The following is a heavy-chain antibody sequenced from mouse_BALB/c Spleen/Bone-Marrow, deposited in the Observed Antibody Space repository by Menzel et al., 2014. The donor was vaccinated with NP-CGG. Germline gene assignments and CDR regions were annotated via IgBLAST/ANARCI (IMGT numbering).Heavy chain of an antibody. V-gene: IGHV1-25*01. Sequence: VQLQQSGPELVKPGASMKISCKASGYSFTGYTINWVKQSHGKHLEWIGLINPYNDDTNYNQKFKGKATLTVDTSSNTSYMELVSLTSYDSSVYYCARLVLLLAMYYLGQGTSVTVSS. CDR2: INPYNDDT. CDR3: ARLVLLLAMYY. D-gene: IGHD1-1*01. CDR1: GYSFTGYT. J-gene: IGHJ4*01.